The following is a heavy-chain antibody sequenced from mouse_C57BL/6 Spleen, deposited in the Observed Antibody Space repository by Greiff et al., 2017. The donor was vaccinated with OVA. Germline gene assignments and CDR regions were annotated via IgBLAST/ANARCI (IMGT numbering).Heavy chain of an antibody. J-gene: IGHJ4*01. Sequence: QVQLQQSGAELVKPGASVKLSCKASGYTFTSYWMHWVKQRPGQGLEWIGMIHPNSGSTNYNEKFKSKATLTVDKSSSTAYMQLSSLTSEDSAVYNCTRRGAAQAIYAMDYWGQGTSVTVSS. CDR3: TRRGAAQAIYAMDY. CDR1: GYTFTSYW. V-gene: IGHV1-64*01. D-gene: IGHD3-2*02. CDR2: IHPNSGST.